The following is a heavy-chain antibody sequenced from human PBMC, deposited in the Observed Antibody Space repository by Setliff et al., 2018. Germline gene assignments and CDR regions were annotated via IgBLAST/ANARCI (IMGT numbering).Heavy chain of an antibody. J-gene: IGHJ4*02. D-gene: IGHD4-17*01. V-gene: IGHV4-4*02. CDR2: IYHSGST. Sequence: SETLSLTCAVSGGSISSSNWWSWVRQPPGKGLEWIGEIYHSGSTNYNPSLKSRVTISXXXSKXXXXXXXXXVTAADTAVYYCARDWRDYGAMGYWGQGTLVTVSS. CDR1: GGSISSSNW. CDR3: ARDWRDYGAMGY.